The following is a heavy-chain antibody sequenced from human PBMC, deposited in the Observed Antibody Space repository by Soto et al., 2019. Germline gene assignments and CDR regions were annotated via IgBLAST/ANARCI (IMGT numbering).Heavy chain of an antibody. Sequence: PGGSLRLSCVGSGFTLTRQRVHWVRQAPGKGLVWVSRISGDGSSIVYADSVKGRFTLSRDNAKNTLYLQMNSLRAEDTAVYYCATVGGGGSGSYFDSWGQGTLVTVSS. CDR3: ATVGGGGSGSYFDS. CDR2: ISGDGSSI. CDR1: GFTLTRQR. D-gene: IGHD1-26*01. J-gene: IGHJ4*02. V-gene: IGHV3-74*01.